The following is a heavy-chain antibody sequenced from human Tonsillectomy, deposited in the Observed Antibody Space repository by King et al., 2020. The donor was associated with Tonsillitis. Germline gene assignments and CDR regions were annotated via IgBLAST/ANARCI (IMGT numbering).Heavy chain of an antibody. D-gene: IGHD3-22*01. CDR2: IKQDGSEK. CDR3: ARDMYYYDSSGYYDYFDY. Sequence: VQLVESGGGLVQPGGSLRLSCAASGFTFSSYWMSWVRQAPGKGLEWVANIKQDGSEKYYVDSVKGRFTISRDNAKNSLYLQMNSLRAEDTAVYYCARDMYYYDSSGYYDYFDYWGQGPLVTVSS. V-gene: IGHV3-7*04. J-gene: IGHJ4*02. CDR1: GFTFSSYW.